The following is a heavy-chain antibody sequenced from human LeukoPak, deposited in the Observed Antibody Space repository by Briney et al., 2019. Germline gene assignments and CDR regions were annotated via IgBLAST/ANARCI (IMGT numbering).Heavy chain of an antibody. J-gene: IGHJ4*02. CDR2: ISDIGSI. Sequence: SQTLSLTCTVSGGSISSYYWSWIRQPPGKGLEWIAYISDIGSINYNPSLKGRVTISLDTSKNQFSLKLSSVTAADTAVYYCAGHHPRNTVDFWGQGTLVTVSS. V-gene: IGHV4-59*08. CDR3: AGHHPRNTVDF. CDR1: GGSISSYY. D-gene: IGHD2-8*02.